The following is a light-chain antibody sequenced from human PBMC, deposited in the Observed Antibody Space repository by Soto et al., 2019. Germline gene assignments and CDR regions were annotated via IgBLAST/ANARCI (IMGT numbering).Light chain of an antibody. CDR2: RDN. CDR1: SSNIGSYY. Sequence: QSVLTQPPSASGTPGQRVTISCSGSSSNIGSYYVYWYQHLPGTAPKLLIYRDNERPSVVPDRFSGSKSGTSASLAISGLRSEVEVDYYCASWDDSLSGLYVFVTGTKVTVL. V-gene: IGLV1-47*01. CDR3: ASWDDSLSGLYV. J-gene: IGLJ1*01.